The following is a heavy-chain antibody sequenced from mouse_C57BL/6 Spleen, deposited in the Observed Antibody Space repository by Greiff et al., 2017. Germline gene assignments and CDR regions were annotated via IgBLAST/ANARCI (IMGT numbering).Heavy chain of an antibody. J-gene: IGHJ2*01. CDR3: ARDAVYGYGY. V-gene: IGHV7-1*01. CDR1: GFTFSDFY. CDR2: SRNKANDYTT. D-gene: IGHD2-2*01. Sequence: EVKLMESGGGLVQSGRSLRLSCATSGFTFSDFYMEWVRQAPGKGLEWIAASRNKANDYTTEYSVSVKGRFIVSRDTSPSILYLQMHALRAKDTAIYYCARDAVYGYGYWGQGTTLTVSS.